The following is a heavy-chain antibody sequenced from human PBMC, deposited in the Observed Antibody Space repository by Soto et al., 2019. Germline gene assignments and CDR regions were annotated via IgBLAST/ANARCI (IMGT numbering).Heavy chain of an antibody. Sequence: GASLRLSCASSGLTFIGYCMHWVLQAPWKGLVFVSRIDTDVRCTNYSDSVEGRFTIYRDDAKNTLYLQMNSLRAEDTAVYYCARDTKHNWFDPWGQGILVTVSS. D-gene: IGHD2-2*01. CDR1: GLTFIGYC. V-gene: IGHV3-74*01. CDR2: IDTDVRCT. CDR3: ARDTKHNWFDP. J-gene: IGHJ5*02.